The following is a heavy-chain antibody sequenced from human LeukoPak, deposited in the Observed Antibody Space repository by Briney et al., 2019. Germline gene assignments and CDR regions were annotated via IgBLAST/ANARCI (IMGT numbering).Heavy chain of an antibody. CDR1: GGTIRSYY. D-gene: IGHD6-19*01. V-gene: IGHV4-59*01. CDR2: IYHSGST. CDR3: ARRDSGGYGYFDL. J-gene: IGHJ2*01. Sequence: TSETLSLTCTVSGGTIRSYYWSWIRQPPGKGLDWIGYIYHSGSTSYNPSLKSRVTISVDTSKNQFSLRLTSLTAADTAVYYCARRDSGGYGYFDLWGRGTLVTVSS.